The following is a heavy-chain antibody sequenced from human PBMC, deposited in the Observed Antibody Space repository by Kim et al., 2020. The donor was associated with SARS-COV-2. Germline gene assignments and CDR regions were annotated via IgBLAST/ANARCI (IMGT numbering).Heavy chain of an antibody. D-gene: IGHD3-10*01. CDR2: IYYSGST. CDR1: GGSISSSSYY. J-gene: IGHJ4*02. CDR3: ARNGLRYYPFDY. Sequence: SETLSLTCTVSGGSISSSSYYWGWIRQPPGKGLEWIGSIYYSGSTYYNPSLKSRVTISVDTSKNQFSLKLSSVTAADTAVYYCARNGLRYYPFDYWGQGTLVTVSS. V-gene: IGHV4-39*01.